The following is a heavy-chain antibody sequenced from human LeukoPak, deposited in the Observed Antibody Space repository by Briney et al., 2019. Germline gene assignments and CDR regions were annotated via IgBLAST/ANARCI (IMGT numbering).Heavy chain of an antibody. CDR2: INHSGST. V-gene: IGHV4-34*01. CDR3: AREGYDSSGYQGAFDI. J-gene: IGHJ3*02. CDR1: GGSFSGYY. Sequence: SETLSLTCAVYGGSFSGYYWSWIRQPPGKELEWIGEINHSGSTNYNPSLKSRVTISVDTSKNQFSLKLSSVTAADTAVYYCAREGYDSSGYQGAFDIWGQGTMVTVSS. D-gene: IGHD3-22*01.